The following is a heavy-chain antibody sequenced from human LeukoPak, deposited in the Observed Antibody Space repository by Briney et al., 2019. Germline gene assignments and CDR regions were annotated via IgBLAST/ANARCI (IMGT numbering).Heavy chain of an antibody. CDR1: GGSFSGYY. D-gene: IGHD5-18*01. CDR3: ARGGLQLWSKVPDY. CDR2: INHSGST. J-gene: IGHJ4*02. Sequence: SETLSLTCAVYGGSFSGYYWSWIRQPPGKGLEWSGEINHSGSTNYIPSLKSRVTISVDTPKNQFSLKLSSVTAADTAVYYCARGGLQLWSKVPDYWGQGTLVTVSS. V-gene: IGHV4-34*01.